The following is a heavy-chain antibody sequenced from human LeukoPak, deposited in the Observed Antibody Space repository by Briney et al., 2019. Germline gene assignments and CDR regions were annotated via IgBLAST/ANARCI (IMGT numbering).Heavy chain of an antibody. Sequence: PGGSLRLSCAASGFTFSSYAMHWVRQAPGKGLEWVAVISYDGSNKYYADSVKGRFTISRDNSKNTLYLQMNSLRAEDTAVYYCARALKTGCSSGWYIDYWGQGTLVTVSS. CDR2: ISYDGSNK. J-gene: IGHJ4*02. D-gene: IGHD6-19*01. CDR3: ARALKTGCSSGWYIDY. CDR1: GFTFSSYA. V-gene: IGHV3-30*04.